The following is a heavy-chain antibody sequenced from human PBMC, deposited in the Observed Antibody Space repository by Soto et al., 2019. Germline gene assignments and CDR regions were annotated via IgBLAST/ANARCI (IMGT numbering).Heavy chain of an antibody. D-gene: IGHD6-19*01. Sequence: DVKLLESGGGLVQPGGSLRLSCAASGFTFSSYAMSWVRQAPGKGLDWVTAISVSVGSTYYADSVKGRFTISRDNSKNTLYLQMNSLRAEDTAVYYCAKVERAVAGIIDWGQGTLVTVSS. CDR1: GFTFSSYA. V-gene: IGHV3-23*01. CDR3: AKVERAVAGIID. CDR2: ISVSVGST. J-gene: IGHJ4*02.